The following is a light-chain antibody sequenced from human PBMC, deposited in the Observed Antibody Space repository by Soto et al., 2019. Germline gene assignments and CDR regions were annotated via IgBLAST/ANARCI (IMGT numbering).Light chain of an antibody. Sequence: DTVMTQSPDSLAVSLGDRATITFKSSQGFLYSSNNKNYLAWYQQKPGQPPKLLIYWAYTRESGVTDRFSGSGSGTDFTLTISSLQAEDVAVYYCQQYYSTPWTFGQGTKVEIK. V-gene: IGKV4-1*01. CDR3: QQYYSTPWT. J-gene: IGKJ1*01. CDR1: QGFLYSSNNKNY. CDR2: WAY.